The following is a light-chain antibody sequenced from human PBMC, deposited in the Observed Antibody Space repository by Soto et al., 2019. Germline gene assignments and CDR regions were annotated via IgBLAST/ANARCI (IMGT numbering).Light chain of an antibody. CDR3: QQSSKTLIT. CDR2: SAS. CDR1: QNIHIY. Sequence: DIQMTQTPSSLSASVGDRVTITCRASQNIHIYLNWYQQKPGKAPKLLIYSASNLQTGAPSRFSGSGSGTDFTLTIAGLQPEDSATYYCQQSSKTLITFGQGTRLDIK. V-gene: IGKV1-39*01. J-gene: IGKJ5*01.